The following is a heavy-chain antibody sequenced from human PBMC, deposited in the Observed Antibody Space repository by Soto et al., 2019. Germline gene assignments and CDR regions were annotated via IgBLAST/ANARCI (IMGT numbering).Heavy chain of an antibody. D-gene: IGHD2-8*01. J-gene: IGHJ6*01. V-gene: IGHV1-2*04. CDR3: ARGDSTDWSNGVCSFFDPHDMDV. CDR1: GYSFTDCR. CDR2: INPKSGGT. Sequence: ASVKVSCKASGYSFTDCRIHWLGQAPWQGLDWLARINPKSGGTSTAQKFQGWVTMTTDTYISTASMELTRLTSDDTAIYYCARGDSTDWSNGVCSFFDPHDMDVWG.